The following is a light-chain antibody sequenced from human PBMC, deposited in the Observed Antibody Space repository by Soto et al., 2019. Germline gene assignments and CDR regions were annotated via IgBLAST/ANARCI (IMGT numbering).Light chain of an antibody. J-gene: IGLJ1*01. CDR2: GNS. Sequence: QSVLPQPASVSGAPGQRVTISCTGSSSNIGAGYDVHWYQQLPGTAPKLLIYGNSNRPSGVPDRFSGSKSGTSASLAITGLQAEDEADYYCQSYDSSLSVLYVFGTGTKVTVL. CDR3: QSYDSSLSVLYV. CDR1: SSNIGAGYD. V-gene: IGLV1-40*01.